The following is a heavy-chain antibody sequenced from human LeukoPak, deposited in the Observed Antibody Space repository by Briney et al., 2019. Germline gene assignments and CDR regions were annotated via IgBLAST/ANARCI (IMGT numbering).Heavy chain of an antibody. CDR3: ATDSDGSGPGGLDY. Sequence: LSCAXXGXXXINAWMSWVRQAAGKGMEWVGGIKSKSDGSARDYAAAVKGRFTISRDDEKKELYLQVDSRENEETAVFYCATDSDGSGPGGLDYWGQGILVTVSS. J-gene: IGHJ4*02. CDR1: GXXXINAW. CDR2: IKSKSDGSAR. D-gene: IGHD3-10*01. V-gene: IGHV3-15*01.